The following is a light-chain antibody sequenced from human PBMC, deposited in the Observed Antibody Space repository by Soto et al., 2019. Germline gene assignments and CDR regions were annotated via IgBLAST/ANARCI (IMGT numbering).Light chain of an antibody. J-gene: IGLJ3*02. CDR2: DDS. Sequence: ELTQPPSVSVAPGQTARITCGGDNIGGKAVHWYQQKPGQAPVLVVYDDSDRPSGIPERFSGSNSGNTATLTISRVEVGDEADYYCQVWDSSSDHCVFGGGTKLTVL. V-gene: IGLV3-21*02. CDR1: NIGGKA. CDR3: QVWDSSSDHCV.